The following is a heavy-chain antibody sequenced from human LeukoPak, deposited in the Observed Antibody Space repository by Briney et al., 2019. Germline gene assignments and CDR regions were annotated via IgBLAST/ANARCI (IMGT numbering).Heavy chain of an antibody. CDR1: GFTFDDYG. V-gene: IGHV3-20*04. D-gene: IGHD3-3*01. Sequence: GGSLRLSXAASGFTFDDYGMSWVRQAPGKGLEWVSGINWNGGSTGYADSVKGRFTISRDNAKNSLYLQMNSLRAEDTALYYCARDRGTYYDFWSGYPDYWGQGTLVTVSS. CDR3: ARDRGTYYDFWSGYPDY. J-gene: IGHJ4*02. CDR2: INWNGGST.